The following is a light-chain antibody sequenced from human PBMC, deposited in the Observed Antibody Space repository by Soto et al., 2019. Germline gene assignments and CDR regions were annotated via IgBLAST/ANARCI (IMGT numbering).Light chain of an antibody. CDR3: HQSYETPHT. V-gene: IGKV1-17*01. CDR1: QDIRIS. CDR2: TIS. J-gene: IGKJ4*01. Sequence: DIQMTQSPSSLSASVGDRVTITCRASQDIRISLDWFQQKPGTAPKRLIYTISKLQSGVPSRFSGGGSGTEFTLTISSLQPEDSATYYCHQSYETPHTFGGGTKVDI.